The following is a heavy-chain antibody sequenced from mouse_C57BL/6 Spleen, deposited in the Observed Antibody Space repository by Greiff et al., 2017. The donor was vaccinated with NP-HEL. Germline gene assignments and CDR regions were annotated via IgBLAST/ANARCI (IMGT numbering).Heavy chain of an antibody. CDR1: GFTFSSYA. CDR2: ISSGGDYI. CDR3: TRAGKYYYGSTYYFDY. V-gene: IGHV5-9-1*02. Sequence: EVHLVESGEGLVKPGGSLKLSCAASGFTFSSYAMSWVRQTPEKRLEWVAYISSGGDYIYYADTVKGRFTISRDNARNTLYLQMSSLKSEDTAMYYCTRAGKYYYGSTYYFDYWGQGTTLTVSS. D-gene: IGHD1-1*01. J-gene: IGHJ2*01.